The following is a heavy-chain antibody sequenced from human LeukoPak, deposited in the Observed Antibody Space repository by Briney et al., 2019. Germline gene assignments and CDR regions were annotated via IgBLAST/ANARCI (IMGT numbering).Heavy chain of an antibody. CDR2: ISSSSSTI. V-gene: IGHV3-48*01. CDR3: ARGTPKGVDY. D-gene: IGHD1-14*01. Sequence: GGSLRLSCAASGFTFSSYSMNWVRQAPGKGLEWVSYISSSSSTIYYADSVKGRFTISRDNAKNSLYLQMNSLRAEDTAVYYCARGTPKGVDYWAREPWSPSPQ. CDR1: GFTFSSYS. J-gene: IGHJ4*02.